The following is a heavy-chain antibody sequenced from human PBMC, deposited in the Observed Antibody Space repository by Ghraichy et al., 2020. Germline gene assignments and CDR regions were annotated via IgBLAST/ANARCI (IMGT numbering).Heavy chain of an antibody. V-gene: IGHV3-74*01. J-gene: IGHJ5*02. CDR1: GFTFSSYW. CDR3: ARDPPLGRKLPAAP. CDR2: INSDGSST. D-gene: IGHD2-2*01. Sequence: GESLNISCAASGFTFSSYWMHWVRQAPGKGLVWVSRINSDGSSTSYADSVKGRFTISRDNAKNTLYLQMNSLRAEDTAVYYCARDPPLGRKLPAAPWGQGTLVTVSS.